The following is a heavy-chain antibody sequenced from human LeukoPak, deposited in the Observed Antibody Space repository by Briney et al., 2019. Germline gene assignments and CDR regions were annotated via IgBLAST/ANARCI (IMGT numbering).Heavy chain of an antibody. CDR1: GGSISSSNW. V-gene: IGHV4-4*02. CDR3: ASLSKDYYDAQGC. J-gene: IGHJ4*02. Sequence: SETLSLTCAVSGGSISSSNWWSWVRQPPGKGLEWIGEIYHSGSTNYNPSLKSRVTISVDKSKNQFSLKLSSVTAADTAVYYCASLSKDYYDAQGCWGQGTLVTVSS. D-gene: IGHD3-22*01. CDR2: IYHSGST.